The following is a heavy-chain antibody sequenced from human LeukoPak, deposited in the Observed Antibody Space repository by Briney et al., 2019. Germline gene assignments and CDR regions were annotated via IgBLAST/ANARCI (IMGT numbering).Heavy chain of an antibody. J-gene: IGHJ4*02. Sequence: SGTLSLTCTVSGGSISSSSYYGGWLRQPPGKGLEWIGSIYYSGSTYYNPSLKSRVTISVDTSKNQFSLKLSSVTAADTAVYYCAGLRDGYNWYYFDYWGQGTLVTVSS. CDR3: AGLRDGYNWYYFDY. CDR1: GGSISSSSYY. D-gene: IGHD5-24*01. V-gene: IGHV4-39*01. CDR2: IYYSGST.